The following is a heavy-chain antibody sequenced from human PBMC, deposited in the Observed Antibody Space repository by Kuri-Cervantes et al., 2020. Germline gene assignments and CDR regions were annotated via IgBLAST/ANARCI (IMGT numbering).Heavy chain of an antibody. V-gene: IGHV3-66*01. J-gene: IGHJ5*02. CDR3: TRTHDISGYLHAS. Sequence: GESLKISCAASGFTFSSYWMSWVRQAPGKGLEWVSVIYSGGSTYYADSVKGRFTISRDNSKNTLSLQMNSLKTEDTAVYYCTRTHDISGYLHASWGQGTLVTVSS. D-gene: IGHD3-22*01. CDR1: GFTFSSYW. CDR2: IYSGGST.